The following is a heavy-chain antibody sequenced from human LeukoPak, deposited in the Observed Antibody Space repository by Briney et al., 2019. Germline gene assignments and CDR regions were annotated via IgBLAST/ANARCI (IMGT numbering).Heavy chain of an antibody. CDR1: GYTFTSYY. D-gene: IGHD2-21*02. J-gene: IGHJ4*02. CDR2: INPIGDST. Sequence: ASVKVSCNASGYTFTSYYMHWVRQAPGQGLEWMGIINPIGDSTNYAQKFQGRVTMTRDTSTSTVYMELSSLRSEDTAVYYCASAVVVTATLDYWGQGTLVTVSS. CDR3: ASAVVVTATLDY. V-gene: IGHV1-46*01.